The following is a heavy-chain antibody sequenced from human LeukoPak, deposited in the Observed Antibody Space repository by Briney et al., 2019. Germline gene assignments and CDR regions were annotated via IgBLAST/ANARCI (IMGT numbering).Heavy chain of an antibody. CDR3: ARDHRDSSGYWPLDY. CDR1: GYTFTSYA. V-gene: IGHV1-3*03. D-gene: IGHD3-22*01. Sequence: ASVKVSCKASGYTFTSYAMHWVRQAPGQRLEWMGWINAGNGNTKYSQEFQGRVTITRDTSASTAYMELSSLRSEDMAVYYCARDHRDSSGYWPLDYWGQGTLVTVSS. CDR2: INAGNGNT. J-gene: IGHJ4*02.